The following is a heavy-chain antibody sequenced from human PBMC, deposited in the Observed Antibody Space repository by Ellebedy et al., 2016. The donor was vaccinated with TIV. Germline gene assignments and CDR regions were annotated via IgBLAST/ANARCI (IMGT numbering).Heavy chain of an antibody. CDR1: GFTFTNYA. J-gene: IGHJ4*02. Sequence: GESLKISXAASGFTFTNYAMHWVRQRPGKGLEWVAFISYDESKKYYADSVKGRFTISRDNARNSIFLHMDSLTADDTAVYYCARDQGDYDSRSYHHYFASWGQGTLVTVSS. D-gene: IGHD3-22*01. V-gene: IGHV3-30*04. CDR3: ARDQGDYDSRSYHHYFAS. CDR2: ISYDESKK.